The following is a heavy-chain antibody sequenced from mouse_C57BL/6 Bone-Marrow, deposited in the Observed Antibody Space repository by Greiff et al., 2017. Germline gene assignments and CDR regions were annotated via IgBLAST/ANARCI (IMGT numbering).Heavy chain of an antibody. D-gene: IGHD6-1*01. CDR1: GYAFSSSW. Sequence: QVQLQQSGPELVKPGASVKISCKASGYAFSSSWMNWVKQRPGKGLEWIGRIYPGDGATNYHGKFKGKATLTADKSSITAYMQLSSLTSEDSAVYFCARNAAYYFDYWGQGTTLTVAS. CDR3: ARNAAYYFDY. V-gene: IGHV1-82*01. J-gene: IGHJ2*01. CDR2: IYPGDGAT.